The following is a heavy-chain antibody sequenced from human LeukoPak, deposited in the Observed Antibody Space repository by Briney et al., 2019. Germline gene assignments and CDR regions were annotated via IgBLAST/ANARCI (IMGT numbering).Heavy chain of an antibody. CDR3: ATYDTSGYFFAY. CDR1: GFIVSSNF. J-gene: IGHJ4*02. Sequence: GGSLRLSCAASGFIVSSNFMSWVRQAPGKGLEWVSLIYSDGTTYYADSVKGRFTISRDNSKNTLFLQMNNLGAEDTAEYYCATYDTSGYFFAYWGQGTPVTVSS. D-gene: IGHD3-22*01. V-gene: IGHV3-53*01. CDR2: IYSDGTT.